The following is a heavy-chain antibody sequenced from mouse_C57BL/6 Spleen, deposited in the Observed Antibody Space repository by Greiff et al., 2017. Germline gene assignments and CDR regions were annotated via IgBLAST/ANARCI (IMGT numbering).Heavy chain of an antibody. J-gene: IGHJ2*01. CDR2: IDPEDGDT. CDR1: GFNIKDYY. CDR3: TPSITTVVAGFDC. D-gene: IGHD1-1*01. Sequence: EVQLQQSGAELVRPGASVKLSCTASGFNIKDYYMHWVKQRPEQGLEWIGRIDPEDGDTEYAPKFQGKATMTADTSSNTAYLQLSSLTSEDTAVYYCTPSITTVVAGFDCWGQGTTLTVSS. V-gene: IGHV14-1*01.